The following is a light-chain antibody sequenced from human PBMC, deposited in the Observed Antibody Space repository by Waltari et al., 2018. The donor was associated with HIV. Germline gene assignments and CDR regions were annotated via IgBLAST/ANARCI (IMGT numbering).Light chain of an antibody. CDR3: CSYVGGTTRV. CDR1: NTSVDNNNL. V-gene: IGLV2-23*01. CDR2: ENR. Sequence: QSALTQPASVSGSPGQSITISCSGPNTSVDNNNLVSWYQQHPGRAPKLIIYENRKRPSGISDRFSGSKSGSTSSLRISGLQTEDEADYYCCSYVGGTTRVFGEGTKVTVL. J-gene: IGLJ3*02.